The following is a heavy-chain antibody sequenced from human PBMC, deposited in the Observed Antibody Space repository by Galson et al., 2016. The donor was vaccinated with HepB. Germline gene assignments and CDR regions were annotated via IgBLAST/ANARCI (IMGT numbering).Heavy chain of an antibody. J-gene: IGHJ5*02. CDR3: AAAHDGNYWWFGP. V-gene: IGHV5-51*01. Sequence: QSGAEVKTPGESLKISCKASVYSFTNYWIGWVRQMSGKGLEWVGIIYPDDSVTKYSPSFQGQVTISADTSITTAYLHWTSLKASDSAMYYCAAAHDGNYWWFGPWGQGTLVTVSS. CDR1: VYSFTNYW. CDR2: IYPDDSVT. D-gene: IGHD5-24*01.